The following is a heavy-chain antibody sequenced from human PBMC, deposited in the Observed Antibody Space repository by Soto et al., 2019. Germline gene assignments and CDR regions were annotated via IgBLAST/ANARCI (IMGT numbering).Heavy chain of an antibody. CDR2: ISAYNGNT. Sequence: QVQLVQSGAEVKKPGASVKVSCKASGYTFTSYGISWVRQAPGQGLEWMGWISAYNGNTNYAQKLQGRVTMTTDTSTSTAYMELRSLRSDDTAVYYCASPSPYYDILTDGAFDIWGQGTMVTVSS. J-gene: IGHJ3*02. V-gene: IGHV1-18*04. CDR3: ASPSPYYDILTDGAFDI. D-gene: IGHD3-9*01. CDR1: GYTFTSYG.